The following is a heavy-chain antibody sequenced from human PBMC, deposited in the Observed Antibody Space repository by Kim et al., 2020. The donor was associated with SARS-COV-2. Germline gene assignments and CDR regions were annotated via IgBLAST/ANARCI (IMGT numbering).Heavy chain of an antibody. V-gene: IGHV4-34*01. CDR1: GGSFSGYY. D-gene: IGHD6-13*01. CDR2: INHSGST. Sequence: SETLSLTCAVYGGSFSGYYWSWIRQPPGKGLEWIGEINHSGSTNYNPSLKSRVTISVDTSKNQFSLKLSSVTAADTAVYYCAREDHGPYSSSFFLDYWGQGTLVTVSS. J-gene: IGHJ4*02. CDR3: AREDHGPYSSSFFLDY.